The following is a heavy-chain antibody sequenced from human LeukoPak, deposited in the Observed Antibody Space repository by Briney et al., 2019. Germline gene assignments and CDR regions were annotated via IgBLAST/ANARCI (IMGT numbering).Heavy chain of an antibody. J-gene: IGHJ4*02. CDR3: ARAGPKRSSSGWYSGDY. CDR2: ISSSSSYT. V-gene: IGHV3-11*05. D-gene: IGHD6-19*01. CDR1: GFTFSDYY. Sequence: GGSLRLSCAGSGFTFSDYYMSWIRQAQVKGLEWISDISSSSSYTNYADSVKGRFTISRDNAKNSLYLQMNSLRAEDTAVYYCARAGPKRSSSGWYSGDYWGQGTLLTVSS.